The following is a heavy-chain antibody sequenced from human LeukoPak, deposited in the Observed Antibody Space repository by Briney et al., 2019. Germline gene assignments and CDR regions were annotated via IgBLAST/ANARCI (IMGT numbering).Heavy chain of an antibody. Sequence: PSETLPLTCTVSGGSISSYYWSWIRQPPGKGLEWIGYIYYSGSTNYNPSLKSRVTISVDTSKNQFSLKLSSVTAADTAVYYCARERLNGYRDAFDIWGQGTMVTVSS. J-gene: IGHJ3*02. D-gene: IGHD5-18*01. CDR2: IYYSGST. CDR1: GGSISSYY. V-gene: IGHV4-59*12. CDR3: ARERLNGYRDAFDI.